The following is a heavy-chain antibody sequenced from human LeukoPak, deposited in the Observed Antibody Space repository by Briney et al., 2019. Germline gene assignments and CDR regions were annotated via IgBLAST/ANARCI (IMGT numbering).Heavy chain of an antibody. Sequence: SETLSLTCAVSSGSISSSSYSWSWIRQPPGMGLEWIGYIYYSGSTYYNPSLKSRVTISVDTSKNQFSLKLGSVTAADTAVYYCARNIFGVVTPLYFDHWGQGTLVTVSS. CDR1: SGSISSSSYS. V-gene: IGHV4-30-4*07. D-gene: IGHD3-3*01. CDR3: ARNIFGVVTPLYFDH. J-gene: IGHJ4*02. CDR2: IYYSGST.